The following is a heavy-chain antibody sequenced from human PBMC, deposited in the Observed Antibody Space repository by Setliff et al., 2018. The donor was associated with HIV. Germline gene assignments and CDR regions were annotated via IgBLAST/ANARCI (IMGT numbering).Heavy chain of an antibody. CDR1: GYTFTSYG. V-gene: IGHV1-18*01. Sequence: ASVKVSCKASGYTFTSYGISWVRQAPGQGLEWMGWISAYNGNKDYAQKLQGRVTMTTDTSTSTAYMELRSLRSDDTAVYYCARDLGLLYYYYMDVWGKGTTVTVSS. CDR3: ARDLGLLYYYYMDV. CDR2: ISAYNGNK. J-gene: IGHJ6*03.